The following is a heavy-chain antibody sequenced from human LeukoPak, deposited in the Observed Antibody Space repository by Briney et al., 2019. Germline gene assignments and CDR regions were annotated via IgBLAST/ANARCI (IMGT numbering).Heavy chain of an antibody. CDR3: ARDLMGIAYRGAFYY. J-gene: IGHJ4*02. D-gene: IGHD6-13*01. CDR1: GFTFSNYW. Sequence: AGGSLKLSCAASGFTFSNYWMHWVRQAPGKGLVWVSRINSDGINTSYADSVKGRFTISRDNAKNSLYLQMNSLRAEDTAVYYCARDLMGIAYRGAFYYWGQGTLVTVSS. V-gene: IGHV3-74*01. CDR2: INSDGINT.